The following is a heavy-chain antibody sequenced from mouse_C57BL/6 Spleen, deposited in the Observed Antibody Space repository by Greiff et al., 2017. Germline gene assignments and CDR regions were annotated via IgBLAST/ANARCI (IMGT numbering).Heavy chain of an antibody. CDR3: ARERYYGSSWYFDV. CDR1: GISITTGNYR. Sequence: EVKLQESGPGLVKPSQTVFLTCTVTGISITTGNYRWSWIRQFPGNKLEWIGYIYYSGTITYNPSLTSRTTITRDTPKNQFFLEMNSLTAEDTATYYCARERYYGSSWYFDVWGTGTTVTVSS. CDR2: IYYSGTI. D-gene: IGHD1-1*01. V-gene: IGHV3-5*01. J-gene: IGHJ1*03.